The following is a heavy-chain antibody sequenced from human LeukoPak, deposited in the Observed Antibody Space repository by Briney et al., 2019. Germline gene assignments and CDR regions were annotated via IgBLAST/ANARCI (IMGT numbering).Heavy chain of an antibody. D-gene: IGHD5-12*01. J-gene: IGHJ4*02. V-gene: IGHV3-33*01. Sequence: GGSLRLSCAASGFTFSSYGMHWARQAPGKGLEWVAVIWYDGSNKYYADSVKGRFTISRDNSKNTPYLQMNSLRAEDTAVYYCARGGGYSGYDHGGEGTLVTVSS. CDR3: ARGGGYSGYDH. CDR2: IWYDGSNK. CDR1: GFTFSSYG.